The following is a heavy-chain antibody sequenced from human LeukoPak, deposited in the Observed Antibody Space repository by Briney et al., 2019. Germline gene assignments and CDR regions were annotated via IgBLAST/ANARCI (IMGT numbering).Heavy chain of an antibody. Sequence: SDTLSLTYTLCGGSISSYYWRWIRQPPGGGLEWLGYIYYTGSTNYNPSLKSRVTISVDTSKKQFSLKLSSVTAADTALYYCARGTSWVGWFDPWGQGTMVTVSS. D-gene: IGHD7-27*01. CDR2: IYYTGST. CDR3: ARGTSWVGWFDP. CDR1: GGSISSYY. V-gene: IGHV4-59*07. J-gene: IGHJ5*02.